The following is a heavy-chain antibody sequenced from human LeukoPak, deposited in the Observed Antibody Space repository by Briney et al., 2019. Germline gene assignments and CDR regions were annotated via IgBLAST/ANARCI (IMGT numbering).Heavy chain of an antibody. Sequence: ETLSLTCTVSGGSIRSSYYYWGWIRQPPGKGLEWIGSIYDSGSTYYNPSLKSRVTISVDTSKNQFSLKLSSVTAADTAVYYCARGPGEDTAMVTSLDYWGQGTLVTVSS. CDR2: IYDSGST. V-gene: IGHV4-39*07. D-gene: IGHD5-18*01. J-gene: IGHJ4*02. CDR3: ARGPGEDTAMVTSLDY. CDR1: GGSIRSSYYY.